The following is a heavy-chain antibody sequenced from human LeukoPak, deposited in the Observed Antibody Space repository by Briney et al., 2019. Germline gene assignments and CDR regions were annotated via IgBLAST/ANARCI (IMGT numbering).Heavy chain of an antibody. CDR2: ISSSSSYI. Sequence: AGGSLRLSCAASGFTFSSYIMNWVRQAPGKGLEWVSSISSSSSYIYYADSMKGRFTISRDNAKNSPYLQMNSLRAEDTAVYYCARGYSGTSDYWGQGTLVTVSS. V-gene: IGHV3-21*01. CDR1: GFTFSSYI. CDR3: ARGYSGTSDY. D-gene: IGHD1-26*01. J-gene: IGHJ4*02.